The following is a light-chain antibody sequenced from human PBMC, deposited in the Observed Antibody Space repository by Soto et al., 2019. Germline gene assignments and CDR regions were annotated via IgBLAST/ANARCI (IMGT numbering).Light chain of an antibody. CDR2: GAS. J-gene: IGKJ1*01. CDR3: QRYGSSTT. Sequence: IVLTQSPGTLSLSPGDRATLSCRASQTITNNYLAWYQQKPCQAPRLLIYGASRRATGIPDRCRGSRSGTYFNLTISGVEPEDFAVYYCQRYGSSTTFGQGTRVDIK. CDR1: QTITNNY. V-gene: IGKV3-20*01.